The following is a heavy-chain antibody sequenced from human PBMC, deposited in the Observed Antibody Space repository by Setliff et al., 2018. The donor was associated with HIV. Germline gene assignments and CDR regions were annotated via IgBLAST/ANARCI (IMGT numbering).Heavy chain of an antibody. D-gene: IGHD3-22*01. Sequence: SETLSLTCAVYAYSISSGYYWGWVRQPPGKGLEWVGSIYHSGSTHYNPSLMSRVTISVDTSKNQFSLKLRSVTAADTAVYYCARQWRDQYNSGVSTEYFQHWGLGTLVTVSS. CDR3: ARQWRDQYNSGVSTEYFQH. J-gene: IGHJ1*01. V-gene: IGHV4-38-2*01. CDR2: IYHSGST. CDR1: AYSISSGYY.